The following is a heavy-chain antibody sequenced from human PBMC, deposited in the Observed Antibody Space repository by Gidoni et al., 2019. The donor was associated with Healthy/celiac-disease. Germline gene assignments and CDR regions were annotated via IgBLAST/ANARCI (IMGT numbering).Heavy chain of an antibody. V-gene: IGHV4-34*01. CDR1: GGSFSGYY. J-gene: IGHJ6*03. Sequence: QVQLQQWGAGLLKPSETLSLTCAVYGGSFSGYYWRWIRQPPGKGLEWLGEINHSGSTNYNPSLKSRVTISVDTSKNQFSLKLSSVTAADTAVYYCASPPRVGVAARPGNYYYMDVWGKGTTVTVSS. D-gene: IGHD6-6*01. CDR3: ASPPRVGVAARPGNYYYMDV. CDR2: INHSGST.